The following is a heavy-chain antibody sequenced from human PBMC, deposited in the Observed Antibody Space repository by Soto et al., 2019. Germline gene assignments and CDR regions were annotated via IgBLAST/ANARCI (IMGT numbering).Heavy chain of an antibody. D-gene: IGHD1-1*01. J-gene: IGHJ6*02. CDR3: ARDGTTGTTRPYYYYGMDV. CDR1: GGTFSSYT. V-gene: IGHV1-69*02. CDR2: IIPILGIA. Sequence: QVQLVQSGAEVKKPGSSVKVSCKASGGTFSSYTISWVRQAPGQGLEWMGRIIPILGIANYAQKFQGRVTITADKSTSTAYMELSSLRSEDTAMYYCARDGTTGTTRPYYYYGMDVWGQGTTVTVSS.